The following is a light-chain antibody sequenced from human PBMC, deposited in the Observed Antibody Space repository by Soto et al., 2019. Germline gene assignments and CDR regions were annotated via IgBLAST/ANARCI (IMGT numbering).Light chain of an antibody. CDR3: QQYGSSPQYT. V-gene: IGKV3-20*01. Sequence: EIVLTQSPGTLSLSPGERATLSCRASQSVSSSYLAWYQQKPGQAPRLLIYGASTRATGIPDRFSGSGSGTDFNLTISRLEPEDFAMYYCQQYGSSPQYTFGQGTKLEIK. CDR2: GAS. J-gene: IGKJ2*01. CDR1: QSVSSSY.